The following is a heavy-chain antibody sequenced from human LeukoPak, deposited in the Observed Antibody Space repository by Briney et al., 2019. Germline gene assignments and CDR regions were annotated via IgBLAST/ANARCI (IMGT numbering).Heavy chain of an antibody. CDR3: ARETPDSSGWD. J-gene: IGHJ4*02. D-gene: IGHD6-19*01. CDR2: IKTDGSLI. CDR1: GFTFSSYW. V-gene: IGHV3-7*01. Sequence: GGSLRLSCVASGFTFSSYWMTWVRQAPGKGLEWVANIKTDGSLIYYVDSVKGRFTISRDNAKNSLYLQMNSLRAEDTAVYYCARETPDSSGWDWGQGTLVTVSS.